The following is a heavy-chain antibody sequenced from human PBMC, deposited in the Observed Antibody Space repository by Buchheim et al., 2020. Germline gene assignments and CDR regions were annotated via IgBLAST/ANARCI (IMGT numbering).Heavy chain of an antibody. Sequence: QVQLQQWGAGLLKPSETLSLTCAVYGGSFSDYYWSWIRQPPGKGLEWMGEINHSGSTNFNPSLKSRVTMSVDTSKNQFSLKLSSVTAADTAVYYCARDSERATVYWGQGNL. V-gene: IGHV4-34*01. J-gene: IGHJ4*02. D-gene: IGHD1-26*01. CDR1: GGSFSDYY. CDR3: ARDSERATVY. CDR2: INHSGST.